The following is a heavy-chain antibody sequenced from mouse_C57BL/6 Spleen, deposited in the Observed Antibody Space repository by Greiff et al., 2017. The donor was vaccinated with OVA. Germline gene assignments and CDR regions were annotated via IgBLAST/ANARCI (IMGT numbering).Heavy chain of an antibody. D-gene: IGHD1-1*01. Sequence: QVQLQQSGAELVRPGASVKLSCKASGYTFTDYYINWVKQRPGQGLEWIARIYPGSGNTYYHEKFKGKATLTAEKSSSTANKQLSSLTSEDSAVYFCAREDYGSSPYYYAMDYWGQGTSVTVSS. CDR3: AREDYGSSPYYYAMDY. J-gene: IGHJ4*01. V-gene: IGHV1-76*01. CDR2: IYPGSGNT. CDR1: GYTFTDYY.